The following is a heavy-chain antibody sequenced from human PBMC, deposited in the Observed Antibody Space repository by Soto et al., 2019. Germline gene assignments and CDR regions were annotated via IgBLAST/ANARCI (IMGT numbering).Heavy chain of an antibody. D-gene: IGHD3-16*01. CDR1: GGTFSSYA. V-gene: IGHV1-69*13. CDR2: IIPIFGTA. J-gene: IGHJ6*02. CDR3: AGGGAAYDYYGMDV. Sequence: XVKVSCKASGGTFSSYATSWVLQAPGQGLEWMGGIIPIFGTANYAQKFQGRVTITADESTSTAYMELSSLRSEDTAVYYCAGGGAAYDYYGMDVWGQGTTVTVSS.